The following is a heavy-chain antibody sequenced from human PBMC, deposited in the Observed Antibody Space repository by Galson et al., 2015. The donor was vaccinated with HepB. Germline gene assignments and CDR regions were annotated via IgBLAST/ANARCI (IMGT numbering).Heavy chain of an antibody. J-gene: IGHJ4*02. CDR1: GFTFSSYS. Sequence: SLRLSCAASGFTFSSYSTNWVRQAPGKGLEWVSSISSSSSYIYYADSVKGRFTISRDNAKNSLYLQMNSLRAEDTAVYYCARAPGYSSGWAHFDYWGQGTLVTVSS. CDR2: ISSSSSYI. V-gene: IGHV3-21*01. CDR3: ARAPGYSSGWAHFDY. D-gene: IGHD6-19*01.